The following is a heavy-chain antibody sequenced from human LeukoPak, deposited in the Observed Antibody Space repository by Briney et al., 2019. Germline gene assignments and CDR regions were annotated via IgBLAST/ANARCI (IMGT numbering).Heavy chain of an antibody. V-gene: IGHV3-30*18. CDR1: GFTFRSYG. CDR2: ISYDGSNI. CDR3: AKDQYFVTGYYSHMDV. Sequence: GLSLRLSCAASGFTFRSYGMHSVRQAPGKGLEGGAVISYDGSNINYSYFVNGRFTIARDNSKNTVYLQMNSLRAEDTAVYYCAKDQYFVTGYYSHMDVWGKGTTVTISS. D-gene: IGHD2-21*02. J-gene: IGHJ6*03.